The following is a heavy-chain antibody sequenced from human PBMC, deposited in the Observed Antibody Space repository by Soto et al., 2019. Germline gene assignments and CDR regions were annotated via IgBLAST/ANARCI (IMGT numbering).Heavy chain of an antibody. CDR1: GGTFSSYA. CDR2: IIPIFGTA. D-gene: IGHD5-18*01. Sequence: QVQLVQSGAEVKKPGSSVKVSCKASGGTFSSYAISWVRQAPGQGLEWMGGIIPIFGTANYAQKFQGRGTITADESTSTAYMELSSLRSEDTAVYYCASPGPKQLWSPHLFDYWGQGTLVTVSS. V-gene: IGHV1-69*01. CDR3: ASPGPKQLWSPHLFDY. J-gene: IGHJ4*02.